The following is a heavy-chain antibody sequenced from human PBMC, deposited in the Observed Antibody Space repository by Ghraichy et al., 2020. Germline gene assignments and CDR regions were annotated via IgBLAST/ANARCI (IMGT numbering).Heavy chain of an antibody. CDR3: ARGFIVVVPTTVPFDL. CDR1: GGSLSGYH. J-gene: IGHJ2*01. Sequence: GGSLSGYHWSWIRQPPGKGLEWIGEINHSGVTNYNPSLKSRVTLSVDTSKRQFSLNVTSVTAADTAVYYCARGFIVVVPTTVPFDLWGRGTLVTVSS. V-gene: IGHV4-34*01. D-gene: IGHD2-21*01. CDR2: INHSGVT.